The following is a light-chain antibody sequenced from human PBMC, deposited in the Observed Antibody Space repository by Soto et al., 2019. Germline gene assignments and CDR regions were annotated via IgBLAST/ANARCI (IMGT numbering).Light chain of an antibody. V-gene: IGKV1-12*01. Sequence: DIQMTQSPSSVSASVGDRVTITCRASPGVSSWLAWYQQKPGKAPKLLIYAASSLQSGVPSRFRGSGSGTDFTLTISSRQPEDFATYYCQQANSFPLTFGGGTKVEIK. CDR2: AAS. CDR1: PGVSSW. CDR3: QQANSFPLT. J-gene: IGKJ4*01.